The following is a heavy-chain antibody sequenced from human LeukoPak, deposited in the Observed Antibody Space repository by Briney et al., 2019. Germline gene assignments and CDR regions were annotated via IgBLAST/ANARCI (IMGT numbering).Heavy chain of an antibody. CDR3: ARDLGQGSGYYDKDLDAFDI. Sequence: GGSLRLSCTVSGFTFSSYGMSWVRQAPGKGLEWVSYISSSSSTIYYADSVKGRFTISRDNAKNSLYLQMNSLRAEDTAVYYCARDLGQGSGYYDKDLDAFDIWGQGTMVTVSS. J-gene: IGHJ3*02. D-gene: IGHD3-22*01. CDR1: GFTFSSYG. CDR2: ISSSSSTI. V-gene: IGHV3-48*01.